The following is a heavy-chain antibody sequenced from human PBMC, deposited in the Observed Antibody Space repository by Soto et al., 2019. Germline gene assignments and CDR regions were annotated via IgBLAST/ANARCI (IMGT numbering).Heavy chain of an antibody. CDR3: AKDSERSYSSGWFDY. Sequence: PGGSLRLSCAASGFTFDDYAMHWVRQAPGKGLEWVSGISWNSGSIGYADSVKGRFTISRDNAKNSLYLQMNSLRAEDTALYYCAKDSERSYSSGWFDYWGQGTLVTVSS. CDR2: ISWNSGSI. J-gene: IGHJ4*02. V-gene: IGHV3-9*01. CDR1: GFTFDDYA. D-gene: IGHD6-19*01.